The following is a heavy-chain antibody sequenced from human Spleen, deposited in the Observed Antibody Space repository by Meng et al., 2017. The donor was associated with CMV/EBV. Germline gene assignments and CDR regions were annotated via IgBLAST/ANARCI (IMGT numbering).Heavy chain of an antibody. CDR3: AISSGTYSGHWFDP. D-gene: IGHD1-26*01. Sequence: QVQLQQWGAGRLKPSETLSLTCAVYGGSFSDYYWSWIRQPPGKGLEWIGGINHSGSTDYNPSLKSRVTISLDTSKKQFSLTLSSVSAADTAVYYCAISSGTYSGHWFDPWGQGTLVTVSS. CDR1: GGSFSDYY. V-gene: IGHV4-34*01. CDR2: INHSGST. J-gene: IGHJ5*02.